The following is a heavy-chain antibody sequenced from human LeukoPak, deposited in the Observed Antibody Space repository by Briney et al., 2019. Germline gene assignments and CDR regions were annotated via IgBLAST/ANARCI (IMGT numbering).Heavy chain of an antibody. CDR2: INHSGST. Sequence: SETLSLTCAVYGGSFSGYYWSWIRQPPGKGLEWIGEINHSGSTNYNPSLKSRVTISVDTSKNQFSLKLSSVTAADTAVYYCARGPGTTGTTRELDYWGQGTLVTVSS. V-gene: IGHV4-34*01. J-gene: IGHJ4*02. CDR1: GGSFSGYY. CDR3: ARGPGTTGTTRELDY. D-gene: IGHD1-7*01.